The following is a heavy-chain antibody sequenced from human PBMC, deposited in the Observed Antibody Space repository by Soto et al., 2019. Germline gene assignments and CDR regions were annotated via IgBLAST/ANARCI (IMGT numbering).Heavy chain of an antibody. CDR3: TTDSDLHRRYYYGLDV. CDR1: GFTFSNAG. CDR2: IKSKTDGGTT. J-gene: IGHJ6*02. V-gene: IGHV3-15*01. Sequence: PGWSRRLSCAACGFTFSNAGMSWVRQAPGKGLEWVGRIKSKTDGGTTEYGAPLKGRFPISRDDSNNPLYLQMNSLKTEDTAVYYCTTDSDLHRRYYYGLDVWGQGTTVTASS.